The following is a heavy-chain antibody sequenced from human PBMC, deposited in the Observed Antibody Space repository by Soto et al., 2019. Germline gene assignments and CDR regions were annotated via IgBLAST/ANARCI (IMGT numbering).Heavy chain of an antibody. D-gene: IGHD3-10*01. V-gene: IGHV3-33*01. CDR1: GFTFSSYG. CDR3: ASAWSDYYGSGSHILDY. J-gene: IGHJ4*02. Sequence: QVQLVESGGGVVQPGRSLRLSCAASGFTFSSYGMHWVRQAPGKGLEWVAVIWYDASNKYYADSVKGRFTISRDNSKNTLYLQMNSRRADDTAVYYCASAWSDYYGSGSHILDYWGQGTLVTVSS. CDR2: IWYDASNK.